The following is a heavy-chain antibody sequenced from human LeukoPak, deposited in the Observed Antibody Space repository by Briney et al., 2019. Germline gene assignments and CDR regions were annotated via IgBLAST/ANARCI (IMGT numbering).Heavy chain of an antibody. CDR3: VDPDR. D-gene: IGHD3-22*01. J-gene: IGHJ1*01. CDR1: GYTFTSYG. CDR2: MNPNSGNS. V-gene: IGHV1-8*02. Sequence: ASVKVSCKASGYTFTSYGISWVRQAPGQGLEWMGWMNPNSGNSGFAQKFQGRVIMTRNTSIATAYMEVTNLRFDDTAVYYCVDPDRWGQGTLVTVSP.